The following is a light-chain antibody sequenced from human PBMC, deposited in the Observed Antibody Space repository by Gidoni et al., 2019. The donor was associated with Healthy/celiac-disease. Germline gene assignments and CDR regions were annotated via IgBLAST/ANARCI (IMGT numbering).Light chain of an antibody. Sequence: SHVLTPPTSASMAPGKTARITFGGNNIGSKSGHWYQQKPGQAPVLVIYDDSDRPSGIPERFSGSNSGNTATLTISRVEAGDEADYYCQVWDSSSDHVVFGGGTKLTVL. J-gene: IGLJ2*01. V-gene: IGLV3-21*04. CDR2: DDS. CDR3: QVWDSSSDHVV. CDR1: NIGSKS.